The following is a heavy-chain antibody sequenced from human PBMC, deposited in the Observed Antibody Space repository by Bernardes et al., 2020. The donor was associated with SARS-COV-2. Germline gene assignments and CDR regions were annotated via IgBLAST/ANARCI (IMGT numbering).Heavy chain of an antibody. D-gene: IGHD3-22*01. CDR1: GGPISSSTYY. CDR2: IHYGGTT. V-gene: IGHV4-39*01. J-gene: IGHJ5*02. CDR3: ARQYYHDNSGVGWFGP. Sequence: SETLSLTCTVSGGPISSSTYYWGWIRQPPGKGPEWIGTIHYGGTTSYNPSVNSRVTISADTSKNQFSLNLTSVTVADTAVYYCARQYYHDNSGVGWFGPWGQGILVTVSS.